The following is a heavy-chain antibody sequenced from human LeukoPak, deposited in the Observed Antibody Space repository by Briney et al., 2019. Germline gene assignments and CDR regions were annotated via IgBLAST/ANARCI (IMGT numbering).Heavy chain of an antibody. D-gene: IGHD3-10*02. CDR1: GITVSSNY. Sequence: GGSLRLSCAVSGITVSSNYMSWVRQAPGKGLEWVSVIYSNGRTYYADSVKGRFTISRDNSKNTLYLEMNSLRAEDTAVYYCAELGITMIGGVWGKGTTVTISS. J-gene: IGHJ6*04. CDR3: AELGITMIGGV. V-gene: IGHV3-66*01. CDR2: IYSNGRT.